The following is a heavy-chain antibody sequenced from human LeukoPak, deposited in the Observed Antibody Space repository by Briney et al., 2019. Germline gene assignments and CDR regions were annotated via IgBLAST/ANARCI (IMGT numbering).Heavy chain of an antibody. CDR1: GGPITSGTYY. CDR2: MYTTGIT. J-gene: IGHJ6*03. CDR3: ARGGDFIFVPPDLPQTSYHYYMDV. Sequence: PSQTLSLTCTVAGGPITSGTYYWSWIRQPAGKGLEWIGHMYTTGITNYNPCLESRVTISIDAAKNQFSLNLSSVTAADTGVYFCARGGDFIFVPPDLPQTSYHYYMDVWAKGTTVTVSS. D-gene: IGHD2-21*01. V-gene: IGHV4-61*09.